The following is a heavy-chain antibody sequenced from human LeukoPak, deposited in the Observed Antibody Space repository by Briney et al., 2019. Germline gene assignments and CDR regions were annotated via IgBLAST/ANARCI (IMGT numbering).Heavy chain of an antibody. CDR1: GFTVSSNF. CDR2: ISAAGGIT. D-gene: IGHD2-15*01. Sequence: GGSLRLSCAASGFTVSSNFLSWVRQAPGKGLEWVSTISAAGGITYYADSVKGRFTISRDNSKNTLFLQMSSLRAEDTAVYYCTGYYCSSGTCRKYLDYWGQGTLVTVSS. J-gene: IGHJ4*02. CDR3: TGYYCSSGTCRKYLDY. V-gene: IGHV3-23*01.